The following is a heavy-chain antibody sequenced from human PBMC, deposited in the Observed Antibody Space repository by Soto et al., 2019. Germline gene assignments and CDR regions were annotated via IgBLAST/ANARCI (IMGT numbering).Heavy chain of an antibody. CDR2: INPSGGST. Sequence: ASVKVSCKASENTFSPYSLHWVRQAPGQGLEWMGIINPSGGSTSYAQKFQGRVTMTRDTSTSTVYMELSSLRSEDTAVYYCASSLIAEPRYAFDIWGQGTMVTVSS. J-gene: IGHJ3*02. CDR3: ASSLIAEPRYAFDI. V-gene: IGHV1-46*03. D-gene: IGHD2-15*01. CDR1: ENTFSPYS.